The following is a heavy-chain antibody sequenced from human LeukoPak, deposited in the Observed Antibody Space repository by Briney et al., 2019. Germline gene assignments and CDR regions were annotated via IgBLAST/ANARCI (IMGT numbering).Heavy chain of an antibody. CDR1: GFTFSNAW. V-gene: IGHV3-15*07. D-gene: IGHD3-22*01. CDR3: ATDFYDTT. J-gene: IGHJ5*02. CDR2: IRSNSDGGTI. Sequence: GGSLRLSCATSGFTFSNAWMNWVRQAPGKGLEWVGRIRSNSDGGTIDYAAPVKGRFALSRDDSKNRLYLQMNSLQTEDTAVNYCATDFYDTTWGQGTLVTVSS.